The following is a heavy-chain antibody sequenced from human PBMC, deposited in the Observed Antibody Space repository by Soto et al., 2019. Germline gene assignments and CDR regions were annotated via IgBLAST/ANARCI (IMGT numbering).Heavy chain of an antibody. V-gene: IGHV3-48*01. CDR3: ARENDYGDYDY. CDR2: ISSSSNTI. J-gene: IGHJ4*02. Sequence: EVQLVESGGGLVQPGGSLRLSCAASGFTFSSYSMNWVRQAPGKGLEWVSYISSSSNTIYYADSVKGRFTISRDNAKNSLYLQMNSLRAEDTAVYYCARENDYGDYDYWGQGTLVTVSS. CDR1: GFTFSSYS. D-gene: IGHD4-17*01.